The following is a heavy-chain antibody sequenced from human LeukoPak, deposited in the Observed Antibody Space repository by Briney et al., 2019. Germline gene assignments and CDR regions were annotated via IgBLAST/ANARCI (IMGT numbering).Heavy chain of an antibody. V-gene: IGHV1-69*13. Sequence: GASVKDSCKASGGTFSSYAISWVRQAPGQGPEWMGGIIPIFGTANYAQKFQGRVTITADESTSTAYMELSSLRSEDTAVYYCASPYSSGWYGYWGQGTLVTVSS. D-gene: IGHD6-19*01. CDR3: ASPYSSGWYGY. CDR1: GGTFSSYA. CDR2: IIPIFGTA. J-gene: IGHJ4*02.